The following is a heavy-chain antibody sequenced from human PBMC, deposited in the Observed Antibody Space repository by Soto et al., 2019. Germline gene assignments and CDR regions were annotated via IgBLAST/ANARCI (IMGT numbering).Heavy chain of an antibody. D-gene: IGHD4-17*01. CDR2: ITAGGGSP. CDR3: AHPRGYGVFDDYDI. CDR1: GLTFSNYA. V-gene: IGHV3-23*01. Sequence: GGSLRLSCAPSGLTFSNYALSWVRQAPVKGLPRPSAITAGGGSPYYAEPVKGRFTTSRDNSINTLYLQMNSLRTEDTAVYYCAHPRGYGVFDDYDIWGQGAMVTVSS. J-gene: IGHJ3*02.